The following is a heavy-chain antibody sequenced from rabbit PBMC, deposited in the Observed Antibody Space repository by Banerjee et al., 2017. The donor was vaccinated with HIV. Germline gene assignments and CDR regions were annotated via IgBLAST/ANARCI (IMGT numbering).Heavy chain of an antibody. J-gene: IGHJ6*01. CDR1: GFDFSTYS. V-gene: IGHV1S47*01. CDR3: ARGPNNGDSGYGL. CDR2: IVPIFGVT. Sequence: QEQLVESGGGLVQPGGSLKLSCKASGFDFSTYSMSWVRQAPGKGLEWIGYIVPIFGVTYYANWVNGRFTISSHNAQNTLYLQLTSLTAADTATYFCARGPNNGDSGYGLWGPGTLVTVS. D-gene: IGHD2-1*01.